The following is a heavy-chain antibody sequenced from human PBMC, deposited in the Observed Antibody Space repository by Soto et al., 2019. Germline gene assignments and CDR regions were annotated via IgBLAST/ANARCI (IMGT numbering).Heavy chain of an antibody. Sequence: GESLKISCKGSGYSFTSYWIGWVRQMPGKGLEWMGIIYPGDSDTRYSPSFQGQVTISADKSISTAYLQWSSLKASDTAMYYCARMTPANYFSYGMDVWGKGTTVTVSS. CDR2: IYPGDSDT. CDR3: ARMTPANYFSYGMDV. J-gene: IGHJ6*04. V-gene: IGHV5-51*01. D-gene: IGHD2-2*01. CDR1: GYSFTSYW.